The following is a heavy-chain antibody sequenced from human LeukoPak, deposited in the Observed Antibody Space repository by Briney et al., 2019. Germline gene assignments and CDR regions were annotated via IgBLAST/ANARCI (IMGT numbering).Heavy chain of an antibody. J-gene: IGHJ4*02. D-gene: IGHD2-8*01. V-gene: IGHV4-59*01. CDR2: IYYSGST. CDR1: GGSISSYY. CDR3: ARGGRGSGTNFDY. Sequence: SETLSLTCTVSGGSISSYYWSWIRQPPGKGLEWIGYIYYSGSTNYNPSLKSRVTISVDTSKNQFSLKLSSVTAADTAVYYCARGGRGSGTNFDYWGQGTLVTVSS.